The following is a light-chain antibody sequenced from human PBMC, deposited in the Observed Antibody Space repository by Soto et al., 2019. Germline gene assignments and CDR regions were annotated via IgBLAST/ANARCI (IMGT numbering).Light chain of an antibody. Sequence: DIQMTQSPSSLSASVGDRVTITCRASQSISSYLNRYQQKPGKAPKLLIYAASSLQSGVPSRFSGSGSVTDFTLTISSLQPEDFATYYCQQSDSTLSLTFGGGTKVEIK. CDR2: AAS. J-gene: IGKJ4*01. CDR3: QQSDSTLSLT. V-gene: IGKV1-39*01. CDR1: QSISSY.